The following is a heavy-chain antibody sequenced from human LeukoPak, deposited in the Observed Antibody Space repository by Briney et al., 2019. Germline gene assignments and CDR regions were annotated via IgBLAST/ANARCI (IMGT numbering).Heavy chain of an antibody. Sequence: PGGSLRLSCAASGFTFSNYDMNWVRQAPGMGLEWVSTISRTAGTTHYADSVKGRFTISRDNSKNTLYLQMNSLRVEDTAIYYCAIGGGSDYWGQGTLVTVSS. CDR2: ISRTAGTT. CDR1: GFTFSNYD. CDR3: AIGGGSDY. J-gene: IGHJ4*02. D-gene: IGHD3-10*01. V-gene: IGHV3-23*01.